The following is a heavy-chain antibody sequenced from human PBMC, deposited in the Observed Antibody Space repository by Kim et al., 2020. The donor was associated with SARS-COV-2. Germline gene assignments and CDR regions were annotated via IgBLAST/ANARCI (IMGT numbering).Heavy chain of an antibody. CDR1: GGSISSGGYY. J-gene: IGHJ6*02. CDR2: IYYSGST. D-gene: IGHD4-17*01. V-gene: IGHV4-31*03. Sequence: SETLSLTCTVSGGSISSGGYYWSWIRQHPGKGLEWIGYIYYSGSTYYNPSLKSRVTISVDTSNNQFSLKLSSVTAADTAVYYCARDRGRRTTVTSYYYYGMDVWGQGTTVTVSS. CDR3: ARDRGRRTTVTSYYYYGMDV.